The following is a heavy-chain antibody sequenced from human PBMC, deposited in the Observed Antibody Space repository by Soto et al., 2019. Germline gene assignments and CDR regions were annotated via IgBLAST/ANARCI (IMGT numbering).Heavy chain of an antibody. V-gene: IGHV3-21*01. CDR3: ARDPRPVAAADY. D-gene: IGHD6-13*01. J-gene: IGHJ4*02. CDR1: GFTFSSYS. Sequence: PGGSLRLSCAASGFTFSSYSMNWVRQAPGKGLEWVSSISSISIYIYYADSVKGRFTISRDNAKNSLYLQMNSLRAEDTAVYYCARDPRPVAAADYWGQGTLVTVSS. CDR2: ISSISIYI.